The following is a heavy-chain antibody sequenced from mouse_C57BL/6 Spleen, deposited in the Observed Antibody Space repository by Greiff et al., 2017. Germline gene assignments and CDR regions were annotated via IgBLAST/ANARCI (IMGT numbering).Heavy chain of an antibody. CDR2: IYPSDIET. J-gene: IGHJ4*01. V-gene: IGHV1-61*01. CDR3: ARLYDYAPLGY. CDR1: GYTFTSYW. D-gene: IGHD2-4*01. Sequence: QVQLQQPGAELVRPGSSVKLSCKASGYTFTSYWMDWVKQRPGQGLEWIGNIYPSDIETHYNQKFKDKATLTVDKSSSTAYMQLSSLTSEDSAVYYCARLYDYAPLGYWGQGTSVTVSS.